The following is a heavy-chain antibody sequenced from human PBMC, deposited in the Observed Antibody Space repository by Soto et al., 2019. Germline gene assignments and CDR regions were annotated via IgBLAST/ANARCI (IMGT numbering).Heavy chain of an antibody. J-gene: IGHJ4*02. Sequence: GQLLRVWYQGAGDTLTGYWSGWVRQMPGKVLEWMGIIYPGDSDTRYSPSFQGQVTISAYKSINTAYLQWSSLNALDTAMLYCVVQQNLPWVNYWGQGTLVT. D-gene: IGHD6-13*01. CDR1: GDTLTGYW. CDR2: IYPGDSDT. V-gene: IGHV5-51*01. CDR3: VVQQNLPWVNY.